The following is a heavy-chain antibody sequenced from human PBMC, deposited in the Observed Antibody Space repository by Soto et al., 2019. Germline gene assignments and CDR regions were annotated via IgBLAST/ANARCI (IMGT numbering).Heavy chain of an antibody. Sequence: EVQLSESGGGLVQPGGSLRLSCAASGFTFSNYAMGWVRQTPGKGLECVSAIDGTGDPTYYAGSVKGRFTISRDNSNITLYLQMNSLRAEDTAIYFCARRQWERSGPFDYWGQGILVTVSS. CDR2: IDGTGDPT. CDR1: GFTFSNYA. CDR3: ARRQWERSGPFDY. J-gene: IGHJ4*02. V-gene: IGHV3-23*01. D-gene: IGHD1-1*01.